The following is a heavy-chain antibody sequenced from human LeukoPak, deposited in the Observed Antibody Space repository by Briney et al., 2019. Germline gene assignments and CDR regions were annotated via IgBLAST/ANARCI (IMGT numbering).Heavy chain of an antibody. J-gene: IGHJ5*02. CDR3: ARDDYYGSGSYGFDP. D-gene: IGHD3-10*01. CDR1: GGSISSGGYS. CDR2: IYHSGST. V-gene: IGHV4-30-2*01. Sequence: PSETLSLTCAVSGGSISSGGYSWSWIRQPPGKGLEWIGYIYHSGSTYYNPSLKSRVTISVDRSKNQFSLKLSSVTAADTAVYYCARDDYYGSGSYGFDPWGQGTLVTVSS.